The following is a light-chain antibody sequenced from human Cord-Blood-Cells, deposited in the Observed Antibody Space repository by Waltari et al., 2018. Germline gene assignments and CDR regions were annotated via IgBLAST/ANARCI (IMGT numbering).Light chain of an antibody. J-gene: IGKJ4*01. V-gene: IGKV1-5*03. CDR2: KAS. CDR3: QQYNSYSLT. Sequence: DIQMSQSPSTLSASVGDRVTITCRASQSISSWLAWYQQKPGKAPKLLIYKASSLESGVPSRFSGSGSGTEFTLTISSLQPDDFATYYCQQYNSYSLTFGGGTKVEIK. CDR1: QSISSW.